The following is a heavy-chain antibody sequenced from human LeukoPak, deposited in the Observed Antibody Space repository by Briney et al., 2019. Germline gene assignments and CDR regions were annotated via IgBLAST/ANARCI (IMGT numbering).Heavy chain of an antibody. CDR1: GGSISGYY. D-gene: IGHD6-13*01. Sequence: PSETLSLTCTVSGGSISGYYWSWIRQPPGKGLEWIGYIYYSGSTNYNPSLKSRVTISVDTSKNQFSLKLSSVTAADTAVYYCARVISSSSGPNFDYWGQGTLVTVSS. CDR2: IYYSGST. CDR3: ARVISSSSGPNFDY. J-gene: IGHJ4*02. V-gene: IGHV4-59*01.